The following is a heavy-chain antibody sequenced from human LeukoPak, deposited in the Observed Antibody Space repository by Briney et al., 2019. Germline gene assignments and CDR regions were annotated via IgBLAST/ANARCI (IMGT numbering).Heavy chain of an antibody. V-gene: IGHV4-38-2*01. CDR3: ARSYERYSYGPAGY. Sequence: SETLSLTCAVSGYSISSGYYWGWIRQPPGKGLEWIGSVYYSGSTYYNPSLKSRVTISVDTSKNQFSLKLTSVGAADTAVYYFARSYERYSYGPAGYWGQGTLVTVSS. D-gene: IGHD5-18*01. J-gene: IGHJ4*02. CDR2: VYYSGST. CDR1: GYSISSGYY.